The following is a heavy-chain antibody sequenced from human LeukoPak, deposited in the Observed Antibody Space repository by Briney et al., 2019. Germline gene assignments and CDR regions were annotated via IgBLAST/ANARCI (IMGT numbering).Heavy chain of an antibody. J-gene: IGHJ3*02. Sequence: GGSLRLSCAASGFTFSSYAMSWVRQAPGKGLEWVSAISGSGGSTYYADSVKGRFTISRDNSKNTLYLQMNSLRAEDTAVYYCVRDFADYGGNDDAFDIWGQGTMVTVSS. CDR1: GFTFSSYA. CDR2: ISGSGGST. V-gene: IGHV3-23*01. CDR3: VRDFADYGGNDDAFDI. D-gene: IGHD4-23*01.